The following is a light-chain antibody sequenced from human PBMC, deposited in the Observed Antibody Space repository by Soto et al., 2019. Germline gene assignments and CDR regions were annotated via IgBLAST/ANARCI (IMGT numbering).Light chain of an antibody. CDR1: QSVTNNY. CDR2: GAS. Sequence: EVVLTQSPGTLSLSPGERATLSCRASQSVTNNYLAWYQQRPGLAPRLLIYGASSRATGIPDKFSGSGSGTVFTLTIGRLEPEDFAVYYCQHYGRSRTFGQGTKVEIK. J-gene: IGKJ1*01. V-gene: IGKV3-20*01. CDR3: QHYGRSRT.